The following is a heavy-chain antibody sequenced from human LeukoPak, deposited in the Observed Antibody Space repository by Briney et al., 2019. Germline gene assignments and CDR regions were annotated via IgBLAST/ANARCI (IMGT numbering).Heavy chain of an antibody. J-gene: IGHJ5*02. CDR3: ARVSKPRGPFWFDP. D-gene: IGHD2-2*01. V-gene: IGHV4-34*01. Sequence: SETLSLTCAVYGGSFSGYYWSWIRQPPGKGPEWIGEINHSGSTNYNPSLKSRVTISVDTSKNQFSLKLSSVTAADTAVYYCARVSKPRGPFWFDPWGQGTLVTVSS. CDR1: GGSFSGYY. CDR2: INHSGST.